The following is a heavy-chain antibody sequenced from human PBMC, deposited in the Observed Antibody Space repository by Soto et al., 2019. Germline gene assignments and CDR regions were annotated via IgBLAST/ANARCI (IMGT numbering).Heavy chain of an antibody. CDR2: IYYSGST. V-gene: IGHV4-59*01. Sequence: QVQLQESGPGLVKPSETLSLTCNVSGGSISSYYWSWIRQPSRKGLEWIGYIYYSGSTKYNPSLKSRVTISVDTSKNQFCLRLTSVTAADTAVYYCARCHDSRDHGVYVQHWGQGTLVTVSS. D-gene: IGHD4-17*01. CDR1: GGSISSYY. CDR3: ARCHDSRDHGVYVQH. J-gene: IGHJ1*01.